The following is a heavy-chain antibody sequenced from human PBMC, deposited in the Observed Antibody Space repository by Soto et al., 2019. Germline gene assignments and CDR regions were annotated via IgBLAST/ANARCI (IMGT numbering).Heavy chain of an antibody. Sequence: NPSETLSLTCTVSGGSISSSSYYWGWIRQPPGKGLEWIGSIYYSGSTYYNPSLKSRVTISVDTSKNQFSLKLSSVTAADTAVYYCARHTPAISISDHWGQGTLVTVS. J-gene: IGHJ4*02. CDR3: ARHTPAISISDH. CDR1: GGSISSSSYY. D-gene: IGHD2-15*01. CDR2: IYYSGST. V-gene: IGHV4-39*01.